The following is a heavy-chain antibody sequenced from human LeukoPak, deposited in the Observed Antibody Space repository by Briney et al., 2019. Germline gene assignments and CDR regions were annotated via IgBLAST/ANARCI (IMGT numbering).Heavy chain of an antibody. CDR2: IYHSGST. CDR3: ARVGVKGAITYYYYMDV. D-gene: IGHD1-26*01. Sequence: SETLSLTCTVSGYSISSGYYWAWIRQPPGKGLEWIGTIYHSGSTYYNPSLKSRVTISVDTSKNQFSLKLSSVTAADTAVYYCARVGVKGAITYYYYMDVWGKGTTVIVSS. CDR1: GYSISSGYY. J-gene: IGHJ6*03. V-gene: IGHV4-38-2*02.